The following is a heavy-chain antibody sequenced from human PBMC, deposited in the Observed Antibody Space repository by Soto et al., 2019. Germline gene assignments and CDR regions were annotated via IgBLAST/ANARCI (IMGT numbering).Heavy chain of an antibody. CDR1: GYTFTSYG. D-gene: IGHD6-13*01. V-gene: IGHV1-18*01. CDR2: ISAYNGNT. J-gene: IGHJ3*02. CDR3: ARSLGKQLDPDDAFDI. Sequence: ASVKVSCKASGYTFTSYGISWVRQAPGQGLEWMGWISAYNGNTNYAQKLQGRVTMTTDTSTSTAYMELRSLRSDDTAVYYCARSLGKQLDPDDAFDIWGKGKMVTVSS.